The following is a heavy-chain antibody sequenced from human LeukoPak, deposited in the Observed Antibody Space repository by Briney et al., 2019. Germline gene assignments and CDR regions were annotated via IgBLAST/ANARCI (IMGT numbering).Heavy chain of an antibody. Sequence: PSETLSLTCAVYGGSFSGYYWSWIRQPPGKGLEWFGEINHSGSTNYNPSLKSRVTISVDTSKNQFSLKLSSVTAADTAVYYCARGRRYYDSSGRLRFDYWGQGTLVTVSS. V-gene: IGHV4-34*01. J-gene: IGHJ4*02. CDR3: ARGRRYYDSSGRLRFDY. D-gene: IGHD3-22*01. CDR2: INHSGST. CDR1: GGSFSGYY.